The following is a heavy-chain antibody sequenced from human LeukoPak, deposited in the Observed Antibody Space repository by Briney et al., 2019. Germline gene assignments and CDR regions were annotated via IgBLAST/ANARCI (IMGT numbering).Heavy chain of an antibody. CDR3: AKRGVVIRVILVGFHKEAQYFDS. CDR1: GITLSNYG. J-gene: IGHJ4*02. Sequence: PGGSLRLPCAVSGITLSNYGMSWVRQTPGKGLEWVAGISDSGGRTNYADSVKGRFTISRDNPKNTLYLLMNSLRAEDTAVYFCAKRGVVIRVILVGFHKEAQYFDSWGQGALVTVSS. D-gene: IGHD3-22*01. V-gene: IGHV3-23*01. CDR2: ISDSGGRT.